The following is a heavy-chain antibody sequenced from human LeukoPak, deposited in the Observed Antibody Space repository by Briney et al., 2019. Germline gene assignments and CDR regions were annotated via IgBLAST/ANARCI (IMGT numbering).Heavy chain of an antibody. V-gene: IGHV1-46*01. Sequence: ASVKVSCKASGYTFTSYYMHWVRQAPGQGLEWMGIINPSGGSTSYAQKFQGRVTMTRDTSISTAYMELSRLRSDDTAVYYCARTRPEDTAMVTGAFDIWGQGTMVTVSS. CDR1: GYTFTSYY. CDR2: INPSGGST. CDR3: ARTRPEDTAMVTGAFDI. J-gene: IGHJ3*02. D-gene: IGHD5-18*01.